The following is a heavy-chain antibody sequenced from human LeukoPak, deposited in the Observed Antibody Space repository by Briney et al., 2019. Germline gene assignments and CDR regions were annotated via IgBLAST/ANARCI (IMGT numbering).Heavy chain of an antibody. CDR3: ASNYYDSSGYYHDAFDI. CDR2: IYYSGST. J-gene: IGHJ3*02. CDR1: GGSISSYY. Sequence: PSETLSLTCTVSGGSISSYYWSWIRQPPGKGLEWLGYIYYSGSTNYNPSLKSRVTISVDTSKNRFSLKLSSVTAADTAVYYCASNYYDSSGYYHDAFDIWGQGTMVTVSS. V-gene: IGHV4-59*01. D-gene: IGHD3-22*01.